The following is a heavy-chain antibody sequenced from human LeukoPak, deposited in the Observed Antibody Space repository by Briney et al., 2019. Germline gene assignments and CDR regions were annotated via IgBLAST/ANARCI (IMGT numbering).Heavy chain of an antibody. J-gene: IGHJ5*02. CDR2: IVVGSDNT. CDR1: GFTFSSSA. V-gene: IGHV1-58*01. D-gene: IGHD3-22*01. CDR3: VADPYYDASGPPRWFDH. Sequence: SVTVSCKASGFTFSSSALLWVRQARGQRLEWIGWIVVGSDNTNYAQKFKERVTVSRDMSTTTVFMELSSLTSDDTAVYFCVADPYYDASGPPRWFDHWGQGTLVTV.